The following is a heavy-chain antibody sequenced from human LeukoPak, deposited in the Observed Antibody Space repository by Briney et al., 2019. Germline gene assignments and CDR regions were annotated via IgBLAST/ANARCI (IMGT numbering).Heavy chain of an antibody. CDR3: ARRGLGATGSDY. D-gene: IGHD1-26*01. J-gene: IGHJ4*02. V-gene: IGHV4-39*01. Sequence: PSETLSLTCTVSGDSISRGSYYWDWIRQPPGKGLDWIGSIYSSGSTYYRPSLKSRVTISVETSSNQFSLKLRSVTAADMAVYYCARRGLGATGSDYWGQGTLVTVSS. CDR1: GDSISRGSYY. CDR2: IYSSGST.